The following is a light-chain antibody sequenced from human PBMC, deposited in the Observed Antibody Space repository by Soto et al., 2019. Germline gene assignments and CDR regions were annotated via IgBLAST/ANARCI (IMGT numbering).Light chain of an antibody. Sequence: EIVMTQSPATLSVSPGESATLSCRASQSVGSNLAWYQQRSGQAPRLLIYGAFLRATGIPARFSGSGSGTEFTLTISSLQSEDFALYYCQQYNNWPPLTFGGGTRVDI. V-gene: IGKV3-15*01. J-gene: IGKJ4*01. CDR3: QQYNNWPPLT. CDR2: GAF. CDR1: QSVGSN.